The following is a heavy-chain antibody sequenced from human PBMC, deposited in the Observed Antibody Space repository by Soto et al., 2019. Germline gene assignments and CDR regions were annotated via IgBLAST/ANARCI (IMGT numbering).Heavy chain of an antibody. V-gene: IGHV6-1*01. Sequence: PSQTLSLTCAISGDSVSSNSAAWNWIRQSPSRGLEWLGRTYYRSKWYNDYAVSVKSRITINPDTSKNQFSLQLNSVTPEDTAVYYCAREHFWSGYYPMANFDYWGQGTLVTVSS. CDR3: AREHFWSGYYPMANFDY. J-gene: IGHJ4*02. CDR2: TYYRSKWYN. CDR1: GDSVSSNSAA. D-gene: IGHD3-3*02.